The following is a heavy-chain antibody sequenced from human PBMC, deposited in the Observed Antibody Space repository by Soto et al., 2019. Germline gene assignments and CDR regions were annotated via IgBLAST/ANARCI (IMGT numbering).Heavy chain of an antibody. CDR1: GYNFTSYY. J-gene: IGHJ4*02. Sequence: ASVKVSCKASGYNFTSYYMHWVRQAPGQGLEWMGFIDPSGGSTSYAQKFHGRVSMTRDTSTSTVYMDLSSLRSEDTAVYYCARDLTGGPTYYDFWSGYSPVDYWGLGTLVTVSS. D-gene: IGHD3-3*01. CDR2: IDPSGGST. V-gene: IGHV1-46*03. CDR3: ARDLTGGPTYYDFWSGYSPVDY.